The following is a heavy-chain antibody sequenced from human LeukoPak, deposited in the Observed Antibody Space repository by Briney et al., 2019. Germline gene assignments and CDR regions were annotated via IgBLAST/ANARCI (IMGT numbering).Heavy chain of an antibody. Sequence: GASVKVSCKVSGYTLTELSMHWVRQAPGKGLEWMGGFDPEDGETIYAQKFQGRVTMTEDTSTDTAYMELSSLRSEDTAVYYCATGRADDILTGYGTDYWGQGTLVTVSS. CDR2: FDPEDGET. CDR1: GYTLTELS. CDR3: ATGRADDILTGYGTDY. V-gene: IGHV1-24*01. J-gene: IGHJ4*02. D-gene: IGHD3-9*01.